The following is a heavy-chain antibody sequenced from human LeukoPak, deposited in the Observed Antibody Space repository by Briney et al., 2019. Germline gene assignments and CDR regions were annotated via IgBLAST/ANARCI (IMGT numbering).Heavy chain of an antibody. J-gene: IGHJ4*02. CDR2: IYSGGST. CDR3: ARPGTYYDFWSGYYDY. D-gene: IGHD3-3*01. CDR1: GFTVSSNY. V-gene: IGHV3-53*01. Sequence: GGSLRLSCAASGFTVSSNYMSWVRQAPGKGLEWVSVIYSGGSTYYADSVKGRFTISRDNSKNTLYLRMNSLRAEDTAVYYCARPGTYYDFWSGYYDYWGQGTLVTVSS.